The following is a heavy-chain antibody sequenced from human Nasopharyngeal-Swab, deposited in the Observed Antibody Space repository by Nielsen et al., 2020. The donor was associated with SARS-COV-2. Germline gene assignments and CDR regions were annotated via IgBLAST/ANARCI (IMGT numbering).Heavy chain of an antibody. D-gene: IGHD3-10*01. J-gene: IGHJ6*02. Sequence: IRYSPLRGLEWLGRPYYRPKWYNDYAVSVKSRITINPDTSKKQFSLQLNSVTPKDTAVYYCARGHYYGSGSYYSPSLYYGMDVWGQGTTVTVSS. CDR2: PYYRPKWYN. CDR3: ARGHYYGSGSYYSPSLYYGMDV. V-gene: IGHV6-1*01.